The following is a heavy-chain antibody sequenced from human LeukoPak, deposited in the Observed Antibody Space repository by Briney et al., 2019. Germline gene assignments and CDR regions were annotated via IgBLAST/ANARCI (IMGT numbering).Heavy chain of an antibody. V-gene: IGHV3-64*01. CDR1: GFTFSSYA. Sequence: GGSLRLSCAASGFTFSSYAMHWVRQDPGKGLEYVSAISSNGGSTYYANSVKGRFTISRDNSKNTLYLQMGSLRAEDMAVYYCARNKLEASGYFDYWGQGTLVTVSS. CDR3: ARNKLEASGYFDY. J-gene: IGHJ4*02. CDR2: ISSNGGST. D-gene: IGHD1-1*01.